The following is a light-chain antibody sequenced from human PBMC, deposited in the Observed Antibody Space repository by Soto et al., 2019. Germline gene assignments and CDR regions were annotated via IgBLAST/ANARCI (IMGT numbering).Light chain of an antibody. CDR3: QQYNNWPPYT. CDR2: GAS. Sequence: EIFITQSPATLSVSPGERATLSCRASQSVSSNLAWYQQKPGQAPRLLIYGASTRATGIPARFSGSGSGTEFTLTISSLQSEDFAVYYCQQYNNWPPYTFGQGTKVDIK. V-gene: IGKV3-15*01. CDR1: QSVSSN. J-gene: IGKJ2*01.